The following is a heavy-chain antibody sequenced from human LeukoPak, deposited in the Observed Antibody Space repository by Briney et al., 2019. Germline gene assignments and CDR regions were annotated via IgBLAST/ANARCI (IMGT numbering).Heavy chain of an antibody. J-gene: IGHJ3*02. CDR3: ARVRRTVAGTLDGAFDI. CDR1: GFTFSSYA. V-gene: IGHV3-30-3*01. Sequence: PGRSLRLSCAASGFTFSSYAMHWVRQAPGKGLEWVAVISYDGSNKYYADSVKGRFTISRDNSKNTLYLQMNSLRAEDTAVYYCARVRRTVAGTLDGAFDIWGQGTMVTVSS. CDR2: ISYDGSNK. D-gene: IGHD6-19*01.